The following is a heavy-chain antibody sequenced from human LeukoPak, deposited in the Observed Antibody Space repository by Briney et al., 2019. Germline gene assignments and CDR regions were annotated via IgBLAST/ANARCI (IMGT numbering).Heavy chain of an antibody. CDR1: GFTFSSYA. D-gene: IGHD2-21*02. V-gene: IGHV3-23*01. CDR2: ISGSGGST. CDR3: AKDILAYCGGDCTLGL. Sequence: GGSLRLSCAASGFTFSSYAMSWVRQAPGKGLEWVSDISGSGGSTHYADSVKGRFTISRDNSKNTLYLQMNSLRAEDTAVYYCAKDILAYCGGDCTLGLWGQGTMVTVSS. J-gene: IGHJ3*01.